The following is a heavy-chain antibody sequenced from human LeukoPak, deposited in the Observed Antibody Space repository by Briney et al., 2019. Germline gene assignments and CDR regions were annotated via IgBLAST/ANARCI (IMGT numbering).Heavy chain of an antibody. V-gene: IGHV4-59*01. CDR3: AREVYYYFDY. D-gene: IGHD1-14*01. CDR1: GGSISSYY. CDR2: IYYSGST. J-gene: IGHJ4*02. Sequence: PSETLSFTCTVSGGSISSYYWSGIRQPPGKGLEWIGYIYYSGSTNYNPSLKSRVTISVDTSKNQFSLKLSSVTAADTAVYYCAREVYYYFDYWGQGTLVTVSS.